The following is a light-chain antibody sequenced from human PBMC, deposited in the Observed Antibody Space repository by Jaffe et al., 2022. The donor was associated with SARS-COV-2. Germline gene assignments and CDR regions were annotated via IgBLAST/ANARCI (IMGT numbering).Light chain of an antibody. J-gene: IGLJ1*01. CDR3: GTWDSSLSAFV. CDR2: ETN. V-gene: IGLV1-51*02. Sequence: QSALTQPPSVSAAPGQKVTISCSGSSSNIEDNYVSWYQQLPGTAPKLLIYETNKRPSGIAYRFSGSKSGTSATLGITGLQTGDEADYYCGTWDSSLSAFVFGPGTKVIVL. CDR1: SSNIEDNY.